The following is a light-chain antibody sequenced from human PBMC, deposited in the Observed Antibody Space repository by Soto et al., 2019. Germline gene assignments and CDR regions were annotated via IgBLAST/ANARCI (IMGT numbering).Light chain of an antibody. CDR1: QGLNRN. J-gene: IGKJ1*01. CDR3: QQYNSYPWT. V-gene: IGKV3-15*01. CDR2: GAS. Sequence: ETVLTQSPATLSVSQGETATLSCTTSQGLNRNLAWYQQKLGQAPRVLIYGASTRAAGIPARFSGSGSGTEFTLTISSVQPEDVATYYCQQYNSYPWTFSQGTKVDI.